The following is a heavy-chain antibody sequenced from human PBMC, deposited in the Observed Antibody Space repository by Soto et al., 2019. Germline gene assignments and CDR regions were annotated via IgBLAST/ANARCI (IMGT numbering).Heavy chain of an antibody. CDR2: IKTKTEAMTT. CDR1: GFTVSNAW. D-gene: IGHD3-10*01. CDR3: TTDPLYPFYGSGPHSHN. Sequence: GGSLRLSCAASGFTVSNAWMILVRQAPGKGLELVGRIKTKTEAMTTDYAAPVKGRFRISRDDSENMVYLQMNSLKTEDSGIYYFTTDPLYPFYGSGPHSHNWGTGTLVAASS. J-gene: IGHJ4*02. V-gene: IGHV3-15*01.